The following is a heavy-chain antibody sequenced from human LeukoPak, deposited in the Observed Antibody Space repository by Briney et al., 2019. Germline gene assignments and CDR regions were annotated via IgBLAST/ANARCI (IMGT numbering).Heavy chain of an antibody. V-gene: IGHV3-30-3*01. Sequence: GGSLRLSCAASGFTFSSYAMHWVRQAPGKGLEWVAVISYDGSNKYYADSVKGRFTISRDNSKNTLYLQMDSLRAEDTAVYYCAKEGEGLRYFDWLFGFWGQGTLVTVSS. D-gene: IGHD3-9*01. CDR3: AKEGEGLRYFDWLFGF. J-gene: IGHJ4*02. CDR2: ISYDGSNK. CDR1: GFTFSSYA.